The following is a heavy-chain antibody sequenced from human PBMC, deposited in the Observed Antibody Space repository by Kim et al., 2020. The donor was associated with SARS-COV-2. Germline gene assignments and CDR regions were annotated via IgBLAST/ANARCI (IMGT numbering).Heavy chain of an antibody. CDR1: GGSFSGYY. CDR2: INHSGST. CDR3: ARSVYSSGWSRWFDP. V-gene: IGHV4-34*01. J-gene: IGHJ5*02. D-gene: IGHD6-19*01. Sequence: SETLSLTCAVYGGSFSGYYWSWIRQPPGKGLEWIGEINHSGSTNYNPSLKSRVTISVDTSKNQFSLKLSSVTAADTAVYYCARSVYSSGWSRWFDPWGQGTLVTVSS.